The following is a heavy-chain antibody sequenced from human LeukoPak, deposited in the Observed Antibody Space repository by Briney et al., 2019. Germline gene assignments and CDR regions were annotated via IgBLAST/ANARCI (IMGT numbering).Heavy chain of an antibody. CDR3: ARDYDSSGYFDY. D-gene: IGHD3-22*01. Sequence: SETLSLTCTVSGGSISNYYWGWIRQPPGKGLEWIGSIYYSGSTYYNPSLKSRVTISVDTSKNQFSLKLSSVTAADTAVYYCARDYDSSGYFDYWGQGTLVTVSS. J-gene: IGHJ4*02. V-gene: IGHV4-39*07. CDR2: IYYSGST. CDR1: GGSISNYY.